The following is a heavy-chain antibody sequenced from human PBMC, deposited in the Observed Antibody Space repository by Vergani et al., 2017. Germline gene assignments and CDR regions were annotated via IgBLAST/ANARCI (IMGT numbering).Heavy chain of an antibody. CDR2: ISGSGGST. J-gene: IGHJ4*02. CDR1: GFTFSSHA. Sequence: EVPLVESGGGVVQPGGSLRLLCAASGFTFSSHAMSWVRQAPGKGLEWVSAISGSGGSTYYADSVQGRFTISRDNSKNTLYLQMNSRRAEDTAVYYCAKDRRWLQFGVEQYYFDYWGQGTLVTVSS. V-gene: IGHV3-23*04. D-gene: IGHD5-24*01. CDR3: AKDRRWLQFGVEQYYFDY.